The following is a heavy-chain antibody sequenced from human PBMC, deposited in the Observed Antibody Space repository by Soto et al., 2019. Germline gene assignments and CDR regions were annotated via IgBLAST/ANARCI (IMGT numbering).Heavy chain of an antibody. CDR2: ISGNGGST. CDR1: GVTFSSYA. J-gene: IGHJ4*02. Sequence: EVQLLESGGGLVQPGGSLRLSCAVSGVTFSSYAMSWVRQAPGKGLQWVSAISGNGGSTYYADSVKGRFTISRDNSKNTLHLQMNSLRAEDTALYYCAKGQGGYSGYDYYFEHWGQGTQVTVSS. D-gene: IGHD5-12*01. CDR3: AKGQGGYSGYDYYFEH. V-gene: IGHV3-23*01.